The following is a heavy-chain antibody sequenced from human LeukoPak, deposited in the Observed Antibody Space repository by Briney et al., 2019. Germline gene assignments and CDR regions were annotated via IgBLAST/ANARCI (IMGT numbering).Heavy chain of an antibody. CDR3: ASLYSDYGDY. Sequence: GGSLRLSCAASGFTFTKFAMSWVRQAPGKGLEWVPRIGASGATTNYADSVKGRFTISRDNSRNMLYLQMNSLRAEDTALYYCASLYSDYGDYWGQGTVVSVSS. CDR1: GFTFTKFA. J-gene: IGHJ4*02. D-gene: IGHD1-26*01. V-gene: IGHV3-23*01. CDR2: IGASGATT.